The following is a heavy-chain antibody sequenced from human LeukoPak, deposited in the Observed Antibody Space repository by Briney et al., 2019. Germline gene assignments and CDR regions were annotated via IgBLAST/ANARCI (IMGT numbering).Heavy chain of an antibody. CDR1: GGTFRNHA. V-gene: IGHV1-69*05. CDR3: ARDLDY. CDR2: IIPIFPTP. J-gene: IGHJ4*02. Sequence: SVKVSCKASGGTFRNHAISWVRQAPGQGLGWMGGIIPIFPTPNYAQRFQGRVTITTDGSTSTAYMELSSLTSDDTAVYYCARDLDYWGQGTLVTVSS.